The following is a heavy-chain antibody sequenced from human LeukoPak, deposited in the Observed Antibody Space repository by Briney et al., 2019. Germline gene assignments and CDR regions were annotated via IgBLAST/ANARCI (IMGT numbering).Heavy chain of an antibody. CDR3: AKDADSSGSVDY. Sequence: GGSLRLSCAASGFTFSSYGMQGVRQAPGKGVEWGAVIWYDGSNKYYADSVKGRFTISRDNSKHTLYLQMNSLRAEDTAVYYCAKDADSSGSVDYWGQGTLVTVSS. J-gene: IGHJ4*02. CDR2: IWYDGSNK. CDR1: GFTFSSYG. V-gene: IGHV3-33*06. D-gene: IGHD3-22*01.